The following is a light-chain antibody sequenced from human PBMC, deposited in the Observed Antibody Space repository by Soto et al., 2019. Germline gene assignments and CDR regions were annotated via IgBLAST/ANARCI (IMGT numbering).Light chain of an antibody. Sequence: EIVLTQSPGTLSLSPGERATLSCRASQSAGNNLAWYQQKPGQAPRLLIYGASTRATGIPARFSGSGSGTEFTLTISSLQSEDFAVYYCQQYNNWLWTFGQGTKVDIK. CDR3: QQYNNWLWT. V-gene: IGKV3-15*01. CDR2: GAS. CDR1: QSAGNN. J-gene: IGKJ1*01.